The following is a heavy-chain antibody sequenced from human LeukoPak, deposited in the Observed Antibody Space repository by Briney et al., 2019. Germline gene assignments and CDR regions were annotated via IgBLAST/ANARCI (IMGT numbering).Heavy chain of an antibody. V-gene: IGHV3-30-3*01. CDR1: GFTFSSYV. CDR3: ARDKGGTIFGVVIIRPPGYGMDV. CDR2: ISYDGSNK. Sequence: GGSLRLSCAASGFTFSSYVIHWVRQAPGKGLEWVAVISYDGSNKYYADSVKGRFTISRDNSKNTLYLQMNSLRAEDTAVYYCARDKGGTIFGVVIIRPPGYGMDVWGQGTTVTVSS. D-gene: IGHD3-3*01. J-gene: IGHJ6*02.